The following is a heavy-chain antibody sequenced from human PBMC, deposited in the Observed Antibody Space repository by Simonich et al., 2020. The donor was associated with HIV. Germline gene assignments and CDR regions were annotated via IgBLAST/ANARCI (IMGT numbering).Heavy chain of an antibody. CDR3: ARVRGGVATTKGFDY. Sequence: EVQLVESGGGLVQPGGSLRLSCAASGFTFSSYWMHWVRQAPGKGRGWVARSDGDGSTTTYADDVKGRFTISRDNAKNTLYLQMSSLRAEDTAVYYCARVRGGVATTKGFDYWGQGTLVTVS. CDR1: GFTFSSYW. CDR2: SDGDGSTT. J-gene: IGHJ4*02. D-gene: IGHD1-26*01. V-gene: IGHV3-74*01.